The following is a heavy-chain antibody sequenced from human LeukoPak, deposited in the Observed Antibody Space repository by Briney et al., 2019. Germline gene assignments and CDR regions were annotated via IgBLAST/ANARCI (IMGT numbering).Heavy chain of an antibody. CDR2: IYYSGST. J-gene: IGHJ4*02. CDR1: GGSISSSSYY. D-gene: IGHD3-22*01. V-gene: IGHV4-39*01. Sequence: SETLSLTCTISGGSISSSSYYWGWIRQPPGKGLEWIGSIYYSGSTYYNPSLKSRVTISVDTSKNQFSLKLSSVTAADTAVYYCARHEGSSGYDYWGQGTLVTVSS. CDR3: ARHEGSSGYDY.